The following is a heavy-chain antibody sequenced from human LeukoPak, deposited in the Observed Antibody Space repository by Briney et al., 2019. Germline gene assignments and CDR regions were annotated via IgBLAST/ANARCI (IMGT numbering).Heavy chain of an antibody. V-gene: IGHV4-34*01. J-gene: IGHJ2*01. D-gene: IGHD2-2*01. CDR1: GGSFSGYY. Sequence: SGTPSLTCAVYGGSFSGYYWSWIRQPPGKGLEWIGEINHSGSTNYNPSLKSRVTISIDTSKNQFSLKLSSVTAADTAVYYCARGLKTADDRIVVVPAAMPAYWYFDLWGRGTLVTVSS. CDR3: ARGLKTADDRIVVVPAAMPAYWYFDL. CDR2: INHSGST.